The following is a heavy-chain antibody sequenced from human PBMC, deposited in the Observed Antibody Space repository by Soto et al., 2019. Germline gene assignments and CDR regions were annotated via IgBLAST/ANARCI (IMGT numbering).Heavy chain of an antibody. CDR1: GYTFTSQY. CDR3: FRDVGD. D-gene: IGHD3-3*01. CDR2: INPNGGST. V-gene: IGHV1-46*03. Sequence: QVQLVQSGAEVKKPGASVKVSCKASGYTFTSQYMHWVRQAPGQGLEWMAMINPNGGSTTYAQRFKGRVTLTRDTSTSTVYMELSSLRSDDTAVYFCFRDVGDWGQGTLVTVSS. J-gene: IGHJ4*02.